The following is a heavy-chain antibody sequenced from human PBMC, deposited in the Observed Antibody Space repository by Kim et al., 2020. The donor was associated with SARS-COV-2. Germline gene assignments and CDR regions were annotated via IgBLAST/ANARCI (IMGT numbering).Heavy chain of an antibody. V-gene: IGHV3-21*01. Sequence: YYADSVKGRFTISRDNAKNSLYLQMNSLRAEDTAVYYCAREGIPRRSFDYWGQGTLVTVSS. D-gene: IGHD2-2*02. J-gene: IGHJ4*02. CDR3: AREGIPRRSFDY.